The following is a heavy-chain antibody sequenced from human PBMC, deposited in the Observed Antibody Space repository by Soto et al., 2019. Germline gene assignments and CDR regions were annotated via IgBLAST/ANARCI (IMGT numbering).Heavy chain of an antibody. D-gene: IGHD3-10*01. CDR2: IYYSGST. J-gene: IGHJ4*02. V-gene: IGHV4-30-4*01. CDR3: ARDFIRGYFDY. Sequence: RQPPGKGLEWIGYIYYSGSTYYNPSLKSRVTISVDTSKNQFSLKLSSVTAADTAVYYCARDFIRGYFDYWGQGTLVTVSS.